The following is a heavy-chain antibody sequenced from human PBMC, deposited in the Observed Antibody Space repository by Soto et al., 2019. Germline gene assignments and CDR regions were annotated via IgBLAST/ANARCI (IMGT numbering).Heavy chain of an antibody. D-gene: IGHD3-3*01. CDR2: FDPEDGET. J-gene: IGHJ4*02. CDR1: GYTLTELS. CDR3: ATVAYDFWSGYFIGFDY. V-gene: IGHV1-24*01. Sequence: ASVKVSFKVSGYTLTELSMHWLRQAPGKGLEWMGGFDPEDGETIYAQKFQGRVTMTEDTSTDTAYMELSSLRSEDTAVYYCATVAYDFWSGYFIGFDYWGQGTLVTVSS.